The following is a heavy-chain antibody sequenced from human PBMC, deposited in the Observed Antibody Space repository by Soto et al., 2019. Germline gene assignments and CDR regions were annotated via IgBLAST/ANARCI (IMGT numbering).Heavy chain of an antibody. CDR3: GRDRMPNFDWSGDQSRTYPSI. CDR2: IWYDGGNK. J-gene: IGHJ3*02. V-gene: IGHV3-33*01. D-gene: IGHD3-3*01. Sequence: QVQLVESGGGVVQPGRSLRLSCAPSGFTFSSYDMHWVRQAPGKGLEWVAVIWYDGGNKYYADSVKGRFTISRDNSKKKVNFQMNRLRAEDTGVYYCGRDRMPNFDWSGDQSRTYPSILGQGKMVTVSS. CDR1: GFTFSSYD.